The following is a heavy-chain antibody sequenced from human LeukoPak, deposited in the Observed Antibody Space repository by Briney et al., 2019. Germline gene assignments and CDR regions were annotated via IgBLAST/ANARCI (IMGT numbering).Heavy chain of an antibody. CDR3: ASPGGYSSSGRDAFDI. CDR2: IIPVFGTA. Sequence: ASVKVSCKASGGTFSSYTINWVRQAPGQGLEWMGGIIPVFGTANYVQKLQGRVTITADESTSTAYMELSSLRSEDTAVYYCASPGGYSSSGRDAFDIWGQGTMVTVSS. D-gene: IGHD6-13*01. CDR1: GGTFSSYT. J-gene: IGHJ3*02. V-gene: IGHV1-69*13.